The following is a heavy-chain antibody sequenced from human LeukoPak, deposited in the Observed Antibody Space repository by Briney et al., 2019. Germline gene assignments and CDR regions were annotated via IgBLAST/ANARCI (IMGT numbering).Heavy chain of an antibody. J-gene: IGHJ4*02. CDR2: IYPEDSDT. V-gene: IGHV5-51*01. Sequence: GESLKISCKGSGPIFTNHWIGWVRQMPGKGLEWMGIIYPEDSDTRYSPSFQGRVTISVDKSENTAYLQWSSLKASDTAIYYCMRHVPAGDTTSWCDYWGQGIPVTVSS. CDR1: GPIFTNHW. D-gene: IGHD2-2*01. CDR3: MRHVPAGDTTSWCDY.